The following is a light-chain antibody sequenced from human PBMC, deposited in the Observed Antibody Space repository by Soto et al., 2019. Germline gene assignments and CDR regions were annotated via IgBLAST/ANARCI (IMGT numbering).Light chain of an antibody. J-gene: IGKJ1*01. CDR2: EAS. V-gene: IGKV1-5*03. CDR1: QSISSW. Sequence: IQMTQSPSTLSASVGDRVTITCRASQSISSWLAWYQQKPGRAPKLLIYEASTLESGVPSRFSGGGSGTDFTLTISGLQPGDFATYYCQQYKNYPWTFGQGTKVDIK. CDR3: QQYKNYPWT.